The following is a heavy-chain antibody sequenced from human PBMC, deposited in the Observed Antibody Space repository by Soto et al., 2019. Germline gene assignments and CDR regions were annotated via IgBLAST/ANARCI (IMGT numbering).Heavy chain of an antibody. J-gene: IGHJ6*02. D-gene: IGHD4-4*01. CDR1: GFTFSNSA. V-gene: IGHV3-23*01. CDR2: ISGSGGST. Sequence: GGSLRLSCAASGFTFSNSAMNWVRQAPGKGLEWVSAISGSGGSTYHADSVKGRFTVSRDNSKNTLYLQMNSLRAEDTAIYYCAKFRYSNYYYAVDVWGQGTTVTVSS. CDR3: AKFRYSNYYYAVDV.